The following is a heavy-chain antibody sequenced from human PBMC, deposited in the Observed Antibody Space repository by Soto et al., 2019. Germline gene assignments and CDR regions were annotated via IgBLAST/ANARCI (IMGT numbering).Heavy chain of an antibody. V-gene: IGHV1-2*02. Sequence: QVQLVQSGAEVKEPGASVRVSCRASGYSFPGYYIHWVRQAPGHGLEWMGWINPRSGGTNNAQKFQGRLSMTRNTATVTVYMELTGVTPDDTAIYYCVRASAAATSWLVHWGQGTLVTISS. CDR2: INPRSGGT. CDR3: VRASAAATSWLVH. D-gene: IGHD6-13*01. CDR1: GYSFPGYY. J-gene: IGHJ5*02.